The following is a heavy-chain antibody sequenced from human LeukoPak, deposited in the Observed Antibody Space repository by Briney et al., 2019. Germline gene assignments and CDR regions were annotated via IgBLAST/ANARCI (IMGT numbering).Heavy chain of an antibody. CDR2: IYYSGST. J-gene: IGHJ4*02. Sequence: SQTLSLTCTVSGGSISSGSYYWGWIRQPPGKGLEWIGSIYYSGSTYYNPSLKSRVTISVDTSKNQFSLKLSSVTAADTAVYYCARRPSYFDYWGQGTLVTVSS. CDR1: GGSISSGSYY. V-gene: IGHV4-39*07. CDR3: ARRPSYFDY.